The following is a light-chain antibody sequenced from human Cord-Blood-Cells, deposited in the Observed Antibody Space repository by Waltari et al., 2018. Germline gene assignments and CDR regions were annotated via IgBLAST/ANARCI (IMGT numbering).Light chain of an antibody. CDR3: QQSYSTLFT. CDR2: AAS. CDR1: QSISSY. J-gene: IGKJ3*01. Sequence: DIQMTQSPSSLSVSVGDRVTITCRASQSISSYLNWYQQKPGKAPKLLIYAASSLQSGVPSRFSGSASETDFTLTISSLQPEDIATYYCQQSYSTLFTFGPGTKVDIK. V-gene: IGKV1-39*01.